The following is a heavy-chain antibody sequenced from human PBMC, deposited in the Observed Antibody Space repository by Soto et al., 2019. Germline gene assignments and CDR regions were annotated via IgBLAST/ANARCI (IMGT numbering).Heavy chain of an antibody. V-gene: IGHV4-39*01. CDR2: IYYSGST. J-gene: IGHJ4*02. CDR3: ARHGAGTAMVTGVDY. Sequence: KLSETLSLTCTVSGGSIISSSYYFFCIRQPPWNGLEWIGSIYYSGSTYYNPSLKSRVTISVDTSKNQFSLKLSSVTAADTAVYYCARHGAGTAMVTGVDYWGQGTLVTVSS. D-gene: IGHD5-18*01. CDR1: GGSIISSSYY.